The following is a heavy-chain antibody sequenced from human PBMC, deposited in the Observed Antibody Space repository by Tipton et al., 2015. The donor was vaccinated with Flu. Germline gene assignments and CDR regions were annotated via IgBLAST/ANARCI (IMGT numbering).Heavy chain of an antibody. CDR3: ARGMPASKGFDY. V-gene: IGHV1-3*01. Sequence: QLVQSGAEVRKPGASVKVSCKASGFTFRSDTIHWVRQAPGEGLEWMGWINSYNGNTKYAQSFRDRVTITRDPSASAVFLELASLGSRDLAVYYCARGMPASKGFDYWGQGTLVTVSS. J-gene: IGHJ4*02. CDR1: GFTFRSDT. CDR2: INSYNGNT. D-gene: IGHD2-2*01.